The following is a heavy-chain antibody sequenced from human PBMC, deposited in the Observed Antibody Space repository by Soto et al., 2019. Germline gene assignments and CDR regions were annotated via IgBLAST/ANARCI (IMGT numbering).Heavy chain of an antibody. V-gene: IGHV4-38-2*01. J-gene: IGHJ4*02. Sequence: AGTLSLTCDVSGYYISSGYYWGWIRQLPGKGLEGIGSRYHSGRSQYASSLKSRVTISVDTSRNQFSLRLTSVTAADTAVYYCARISTHEYDISDYYSPAYYSDSWSQGSLVTVSS. CDR2: RYHSGRS. CDR3: ARISTHEYDISDYYSPAYYSDS. D-gene: IGHD3-22*01. CDR1: GYYISSGYY.